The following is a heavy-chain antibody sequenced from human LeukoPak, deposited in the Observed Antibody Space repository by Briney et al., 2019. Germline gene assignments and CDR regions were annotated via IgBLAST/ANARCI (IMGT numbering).Heavy chain of an antibody. CDR1: GGSISSSSYY. V-gene: IGHV4-39*01. Sequence: ESSETLSLTCTVSGGSISSSSYYWGWIRQPPGKGLEWIGSIYYSGSTYYNPSLKSRVTISVDTSKNQFSLKLSSATAADTAVYYCARQFGIVDAFDIWGQGTMVTVSS. CDR3: ARQFGIVDAFDI. D-gene: IGHD3-16*02. J-gene: IGHJ3*02. CDR2: IYYSGST.